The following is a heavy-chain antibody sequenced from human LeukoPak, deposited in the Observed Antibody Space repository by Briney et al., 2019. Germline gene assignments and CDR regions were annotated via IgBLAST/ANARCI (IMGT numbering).Heavy chain of an antibody. D-gene: IGHD2-2*01. CDR3: AGYHCSSTSCYFDY. J-gene: IGHJ4*02. V-gene: IGHV4-39*01. CDR1: GGYISSSSYY. CDR2: IYYRGST. Sequence: SETLSLTCTVYGGYISSSSYYWGWIRQPPGKGLEWIGSIYYRGSTYYNPPLKSRVTISVDTSKNQFSLKLSSVTAADTAVYYCAGYHCSSTSCYFDYWGQGTLVTVSS.